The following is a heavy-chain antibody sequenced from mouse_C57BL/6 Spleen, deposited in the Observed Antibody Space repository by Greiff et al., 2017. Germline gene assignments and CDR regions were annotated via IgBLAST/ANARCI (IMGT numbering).Heavy chain of an antibody. D-gene: IGHD1-1*01. V-gene: IGHV2-5*01. CDR3: AKEGGSSYDYFDY. J-gene: IGHJ2*01. CDR2: IWRGGST. CDR1: GFSLTSYG. Sequence: VKLVESGPGLVQPSQSLSITCTVSGFSLTSYGVHWVRQSPGKGLEWLGVIWRGGSTDYNAAFMSRLSITQDNSKSQVYFKQISLQADDTAIYSCAKEGGSSYDYFDYWGQGTTLTVSS.